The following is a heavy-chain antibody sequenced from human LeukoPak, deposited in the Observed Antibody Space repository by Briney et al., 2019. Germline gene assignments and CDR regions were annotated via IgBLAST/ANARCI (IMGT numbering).Heavy chain of an antibody. D-gene: IGHD3-10*01. V-gene: IGHV1-2*02. J-gene: IGHJ6*02. CDR3: ARVPYGSGARRPYYYGMDV. CDR1: GYTFTGYY. CDR2: INPNSGGT. Sequence: ASVKVSCKASGYTFTGYYMHWVRQAPGQGLEWMGWINPNSGGTNYAQKFQGRVTMTRDTSISTAYMELSRLRSDDTAVYYCARVPYGSGARRPYYYGMDVWGQGTTVTVSS.